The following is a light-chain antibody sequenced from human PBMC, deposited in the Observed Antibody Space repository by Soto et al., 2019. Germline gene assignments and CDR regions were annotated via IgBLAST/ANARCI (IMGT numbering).Light chain of an antibody. CDR2: DAS. J-gene: IGKJ1*01. CDR3: QQYASAPLT. CDR1: LTVTNNY. V-gene: IGKV3-20*01. Sequence: EIVLTHSPDTLSLSPGERATLSCRASLTVTNNYLAWYQQKAGQAPRLVIYDASTRATGIPDRFSASGSGTDFTLTISRLEPEDFAVYFCQQYASAPLTFGQGTKAEVK.